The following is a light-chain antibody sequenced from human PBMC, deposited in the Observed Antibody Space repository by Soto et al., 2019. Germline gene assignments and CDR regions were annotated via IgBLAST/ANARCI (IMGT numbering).Light chain of an antibody. J-gene: IGKJ5*01. V-gene: IGKV1-12*01. CDR2: AAS. CDR3: QQLHGYPIT. CDR1: QDIRRW. Sequence: DIQVTQSPSSVSANVGDTVTITCRASQDIRRWLAWYQQKPGKAPKLLIYAASNFQSGVPSRFSGSGSGTHFTLTISSLQPEDFATYYCQQLHGYPITFGQGTRLEIK.